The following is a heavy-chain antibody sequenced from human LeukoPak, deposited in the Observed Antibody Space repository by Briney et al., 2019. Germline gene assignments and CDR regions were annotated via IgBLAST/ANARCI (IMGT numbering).Heavy chain of an antibody. V-gene: IGHV3-74*01. D-gene: IGHD2-15*01. CDR2: INSDRSST. CDR3: ARDQGSGGFDY. CDR1: GFTFSSYW. J-gene: IGHJ4*02. Sequence: GGSLRLSCAASGFTFSSYWMHWVRQAPGKGLVWVSRINSDRSSTTYADSVKGRFTISRANAKNTLYLQMNSLRAEDTAVYYCARDQGSGGFDYWGQGTLVTVSS.